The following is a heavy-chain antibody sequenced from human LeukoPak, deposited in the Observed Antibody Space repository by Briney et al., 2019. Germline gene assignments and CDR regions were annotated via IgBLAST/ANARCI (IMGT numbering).Heavy chain of an antibody. V-gene: IGHV4-39*01. D-gene: IGHD6-25*01. Sequence: SETLSLTCTVSGDSINPISSSTYYWGWIRQAPGKALEGIGSLFYGDNAHYNPSLRSRATLSVDTSNNQFSLKLTSVTAADAAVYFCARQLPTAAADTRGYFDYWGQGTVVTVSS. CDR3: ARQLPTAAADTRGYFDY. CDR2: LFYGDNA. J-gene: IGHJ4*02. CDR1: GDSINPISSSTYY.